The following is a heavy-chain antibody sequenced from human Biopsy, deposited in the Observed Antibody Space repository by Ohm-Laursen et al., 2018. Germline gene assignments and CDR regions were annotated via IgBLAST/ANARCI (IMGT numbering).Heavy chain of an antibody. J-gene: IGHJ4*02. CDR1: GASVTSGSYY. D-gene: IGHD6-19*01. Sequence: SETLSLTCTVSGASVTSGSYYWSWIRQPPGKGLVWLGYISNIGSTNYNPSLKSRVTISVDTSKNHFSLKLTSVTAADTAVYYCARESALAGDFDSWGQGTLVTVSS. V-gene: IGHV4-61*01. CDR2: ISNIGST. CDR3: ARESALAGDFDS.